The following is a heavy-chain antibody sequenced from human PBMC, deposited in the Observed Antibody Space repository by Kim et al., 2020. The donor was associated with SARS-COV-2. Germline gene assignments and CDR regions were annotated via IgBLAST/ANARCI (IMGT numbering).Heavy chain of an antibody. J-gene: IGHJ4*02. CDR2: IYYSGST. V-gene: IGHV4-31*03. CDR3: ARSPRGGVFTFGGVICGFFGY. CDR1: GGSISSGGYY. Sequence: SETLSLTCTVSGGSISSGGYYWSWIRQHPGKGLEWTGYIYYSGSTYYNPSLKSRVTISVDTSKNQFSLKLSSVTAADTAVYFCARSPRGGVFTFGGVICGFFGYWGQGTLVTVSS. D-gene: IGHD3-16*02.